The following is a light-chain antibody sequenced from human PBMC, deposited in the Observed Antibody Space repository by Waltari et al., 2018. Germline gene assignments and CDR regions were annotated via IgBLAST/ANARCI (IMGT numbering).Light chain of an antibody. CDR2: RTS. V-gene: IGKV1-5*03. J-gene: IGKJ1*01. CDR1: QSSTNW. CDR3: QHYGTLWT. Sequence: DVQMTQSPSTLSASVGDRVTITCRASQSSTNWLAWYQQKPGKAPKLLIYRTSNLESGVSSRFSGSGSGTEFTLTISSLQADDFATYYCQHYGTLWTFGQGTKVEVK.